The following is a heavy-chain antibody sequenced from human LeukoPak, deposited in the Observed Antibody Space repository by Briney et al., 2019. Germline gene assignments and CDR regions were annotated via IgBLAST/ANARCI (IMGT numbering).Heavy chain of an antibody. CDR1: GGSISSSSYY. Sequence: SETLSLTCTVSGGSISSSSYYWGWIRQPPGKGLELIANIYYSGSTYYNPSLKSRVTISVDTSKNQFSLRLSSVTAADTAVYYCARQTPYLYFGYWGQGTLVTVSS. D-gene: IGHD2-15*01. V-gene: IGHV4-39*01. J-gene: IGHJ4*02. CDR2: IYYSGST. CDR3: ARQTPYLYFGY.